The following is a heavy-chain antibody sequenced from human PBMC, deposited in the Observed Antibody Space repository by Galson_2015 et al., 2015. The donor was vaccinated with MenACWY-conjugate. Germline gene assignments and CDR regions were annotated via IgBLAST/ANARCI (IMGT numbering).Heavy chain of an antibody. CDR2: IIPVFHTT. CDR1: GDSFNTYS. J-gene: IGHJ4*02. D-gene: IGHD4-17*01. Sequence: SVKVSCKASGDSFNTYSFNWIRQAPGQGPEWLGGIIPVFHTTDYAQRFQGRLTITADESTSTVSMELSSLRSDDTAIYYCARPGGDYEQRTFFDYWGQGTLVTVSS. CDR3: ARPGGDYEQRTFFDY. V-gene: IGHV1-69*13.